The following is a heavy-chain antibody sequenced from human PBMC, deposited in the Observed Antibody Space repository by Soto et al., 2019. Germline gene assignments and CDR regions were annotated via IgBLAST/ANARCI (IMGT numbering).Heavy chain of an antibody. D-gene: IGHD3-3*01. CDR2: ISYDGSNK. CDR3: ARAEPAGFGVMTASHYYGMDV. CDR1: GFTFSGYA. Sequence: VELVESGGGVVQPGRSLRLSCAASGFTFSGYALHWVRQTPGKGLEWMAVISYDGSNKYYAGSVEGRFAISRDNSKNTHFLQMNSLRTEDTAIYYCARAEPAGFGVMTASHYYGMDVWGQGTTVTVSS. V-gene: IGHV3-30*09. J-gene: IGHJ6*02.